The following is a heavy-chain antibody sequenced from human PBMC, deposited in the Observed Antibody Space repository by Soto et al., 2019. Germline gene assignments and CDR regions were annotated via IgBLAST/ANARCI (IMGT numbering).Heavy chain of an antibody. CDR1: GFTFSAYY. J-gene: IGHJ1*01. CDR2: ISSSSSYT. CDR3: SRDRKYFQH. V-gene: IGHV3-11*06. Sequence: QVQLVESGGGLVKPGGSLRLSCAASGFTFSAYYMSWIRQAPGKGLEWVSYISSSSSYTNYADSVQGRFTIYRDNAKNSLYLQMNSLRAEDTAVDYCSRDRKYFQHLGQGTLVTVSS.